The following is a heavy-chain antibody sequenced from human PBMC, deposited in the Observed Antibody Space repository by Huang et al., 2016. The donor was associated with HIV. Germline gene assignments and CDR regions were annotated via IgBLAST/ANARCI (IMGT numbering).Heavy chain of an antibody. CDR2: IYYNGNT. J-gene: IGHJ6*02. CDR3: ANFIQYYDCPKLMDV. CDR1: GGSISGSSYY. V-gene: IGHV4-39*01. Sequence: QLQLQESGPGLVKPSETLSLTCSVSGGSISGSSYYWGWIRQPPGKGLEWIGNIYYNGNTYYNQSLKSRVTISVDPSKTQFTQKLNSVTAAETAGYCCANFIQYYDCPKLMDVWGQGTTVTVSS. D-gene: IGHD3-3*01.